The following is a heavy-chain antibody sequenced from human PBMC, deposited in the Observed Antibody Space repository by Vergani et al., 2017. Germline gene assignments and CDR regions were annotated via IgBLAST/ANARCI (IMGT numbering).Heavy chain of an antibody. D-gene: IGHD2-2*01. CDR2: IIPILGIA. CDR1: GGTFSSYT. J-gene: IGHJ1*01. V-gene: IGHV1-69*02. CDR3: ARSQILGDCSSTSCYREAEDFQH. Sequence: QVQLVQSGAEVKKPGSSVKVSCKASGGTFSSYTISWVRQAPGQGLEWMGRIIPILGIANYAQKFQGRVTITADKSTSTAYMELSSLRSEDTALYYCARSQILGDCSSTSCYREAEDFQHWGQGTLVTVSS.